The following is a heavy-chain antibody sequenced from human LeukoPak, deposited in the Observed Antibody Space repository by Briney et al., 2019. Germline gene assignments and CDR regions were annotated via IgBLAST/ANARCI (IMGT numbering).Heavy chain of an antibody. V-gene: IGHV4-38-2*02. Sequence: SETLSLTCNVSGFYISSGYYWGWIRQAPGKGLEWIGSIYHSGYTHYNPSLKGRVTISVDTSKNDFSLKLSSVAAADTAIYYFAIDMIPTHYFDYWGQGNLVTVSS. J-gene: IGHJ4*02. CDR2: IYHSGYT. D-gene: IGHD3-16*01. CDR1: GFYISSGYY. CDR3: AIDMIPTHYFDY.